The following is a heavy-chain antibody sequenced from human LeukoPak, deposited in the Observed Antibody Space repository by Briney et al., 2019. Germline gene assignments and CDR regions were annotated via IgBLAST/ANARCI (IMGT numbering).Heavy chain of an antibody. CDR2: IIPIFGTT. V-gene: IGHV1-69*13. CDR3: ARGLDVLLNNWFDP. D-gene: IGHD2-15*01. J-gene: IGHJ5*02. Sequence: SVKVPCKASGGTFSTYAISWVRQAPGQGLEWMGGIIPIFGTTNYAQKFQGRVTITADESTSTAYMELSSLRSEDTAVYYCARGLDVLLNNWFDPWGQGTLVTVSS. CDR1: GGTFSTYA.